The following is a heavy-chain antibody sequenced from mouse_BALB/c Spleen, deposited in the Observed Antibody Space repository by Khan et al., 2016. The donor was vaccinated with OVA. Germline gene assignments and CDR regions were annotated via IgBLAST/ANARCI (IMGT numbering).Heavy chain of an antibody. V-gene: IGHV1-84*01. J-gene: IGHJ3*01. CDR1: GYSFTAYY. CDR3: RGGYDFVAH. Sequence: QIQLVQSGPDLVKPGASVKMSCKASGYSFTAYYINWVNLSQGQSLESIGRIIPNPGNTHYNQKFKDKASFIVDTSSSTAYMELRSLTSEDSAVNYCRGGYDFVAHWGQGTMVTVSA. D-gene: IGHD2-2*01. CDR2: IIPNPGNT.